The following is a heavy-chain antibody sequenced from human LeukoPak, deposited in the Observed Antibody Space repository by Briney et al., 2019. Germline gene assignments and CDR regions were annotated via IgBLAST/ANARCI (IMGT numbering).Heavy chain of an antibody. D-gene: IGHD1-26*01. CDR2: IYRGGTT. CDR3: ARAGVVGATDYWYFDL. V-gene: IGHV3-66*01. J-gene: IGHJ2*01. CDR1: GFTVRSNY. Sequence: GGSLRLSCAASGFTVRSNYMSWVRQAPGKGLEWVSVIYRGGTTYYADSVKGRFTISRDNSKNTLYLQMNSLRAEDTAVYYCARAGVVGATDYWYFDLWGRGTLVTVSS.